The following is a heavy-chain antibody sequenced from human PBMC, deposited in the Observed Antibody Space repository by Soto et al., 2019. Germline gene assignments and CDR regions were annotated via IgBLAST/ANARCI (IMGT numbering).Heavy chain of an antibody. CDR2: IHASGNT. CDR1: GGSLNNFY. J-gene: IGHJ5*02. V-gene: IGHV4-4*07. Sequence: PSETLSLTCSVSGGSLNNFYWNWIRQTAGQGMEWIGRIHASGNTNYNPSLKSGATLSVDTSKNQFSLTVRSVDAADTAVYYCARSSHKESLFDPWGQGTLVTVSS. D-gene: IGHD6-19*01. CDR3: ARSSHKESLFDP.